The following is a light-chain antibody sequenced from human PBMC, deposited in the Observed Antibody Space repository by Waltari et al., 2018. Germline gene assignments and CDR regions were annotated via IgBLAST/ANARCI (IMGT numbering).Light chain of an antibody. CDR1: DVGFKS. V-gene: IGLV3-21*03. Sequence: SYVLTQPPSGSVAPGKTARITCGGDDVGFKSVHWYQQKPGPAPVMVVYDGSDRPSGIAERFFGSNSGNTATLTISRVEAGDEADYYCQVWDSSSDQVVFGGGTKLTVL. J-gene: IGLJ2*01. CDR2: DGS. CDR3: QVWDSSSDQVV.